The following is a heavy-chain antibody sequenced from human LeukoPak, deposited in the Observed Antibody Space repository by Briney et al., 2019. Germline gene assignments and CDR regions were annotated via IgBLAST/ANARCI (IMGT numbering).Heavy chain of an antibody. CDR3: ARGPGEFGPYYGMDV. D-gene: IGHD3-10*01. V-gene: IGHV1-18*04. CDR1: GYTFTSYG. Sequence: GASVKVSCKASGYTFTSYGVSWVRQAPGQGLEWMGWISAYNGNTNYAQKLQGRVTMTTDTSTSTAYMELRSLRSDDTAVYYCARGPGEFGPYYGMDVWGKGTTVTVSS. J-gene: IGHJ6*04. CDR2: ISAYNGNT.